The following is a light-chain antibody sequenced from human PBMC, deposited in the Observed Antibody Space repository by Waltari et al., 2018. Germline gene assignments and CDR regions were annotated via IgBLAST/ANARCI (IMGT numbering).Light chain of an antibody. CDR2: VAY. CDR1: QSVSYY. J-gene: IGKJ4*01. V-gene: IGKV1-39*01. CDR3: QQTYNAPLT. Sequence: DVQMTQSPSSLSASVGDRVTITCRASQSVSYYLNWYKQKAGQAPKLLICVAYSLETGVPSRFSGSGSGTDFTLTISNLQPEDFATYLCQQTYNAPLTFCGGTKVEIK.